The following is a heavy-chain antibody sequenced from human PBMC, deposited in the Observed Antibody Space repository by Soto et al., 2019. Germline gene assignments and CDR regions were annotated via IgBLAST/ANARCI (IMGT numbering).Heavy chain of an antibody. CDR1: GGSFTGYY. J-gene: IGHJ4*02. V-gene: IGHV4-34*01. CDR2: INHGGST. D-gene: IGHD3-10*01. CDR3: TSVRMMDYGAGTYGYFDS. Sequence: QVQLQQWGAGLLKPSETLSLTCAVHGGSFTGYYWSWISQPPGQALEWVGEINHGGSTNYNPSLKSRVEISLATSKNQFSINLTSVTAADTAVYSCTSVRMMDYGAGTYGYFDSWGQGTLVTVSS.